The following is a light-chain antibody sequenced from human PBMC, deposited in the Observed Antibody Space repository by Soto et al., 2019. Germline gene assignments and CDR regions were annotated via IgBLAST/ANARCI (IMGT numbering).Light chain of an antibody. CDR1: QGISNY. CDR2: AAS. V-gene: IGKV1-27*01. J-gene: IGKJ3*01. Sequence: DIQLTQSPSFLSASVGDRVTITCRASQGISNYLAWYQQKPGKVPKLLIYAASTLQSGVPSRFSGSGSGTDFTLTISSLHPEDVATYYCQKYNSAPPEVTFGPGTKVDIK. CDR3: QKYNSAPPEVT.